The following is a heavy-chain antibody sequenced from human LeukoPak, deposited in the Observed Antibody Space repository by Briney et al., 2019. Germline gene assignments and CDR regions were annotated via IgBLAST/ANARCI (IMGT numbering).Heavy chain of an antibody. CDR3: AKGRSAYSSNSYYFDY. CDR1: GFTFRDYG. D-gene: IGHD6-13*01. V-gene: IGHV3-23*01. Sequence: GGSLRLSCAASGFTFRDYGMSWVRQAPGKWLEWVSAISGSGGSTYYADSVKGRFTISRDNSKNTLFLQMDSLRAEHTAVYYCAKGRSAYSSNSYYFDYWGQGTLVTVSS. CDR2: ISGSGGST. J-gene: IGHJ4*02.